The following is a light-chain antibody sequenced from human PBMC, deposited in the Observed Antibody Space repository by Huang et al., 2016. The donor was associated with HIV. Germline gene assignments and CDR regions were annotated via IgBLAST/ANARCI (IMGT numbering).Light chain of an antibody. CDR3: MQTLQTPLT. Sequence: DIVMTQSPLSLPVTPGEPASISCRSSQSLLHSNGYNYLEWFLQKPGQSPQLLIYLGAYRASGVPDRFSGSGSRTDFTLKISKVEAEDVGIYYCMQTLQTPLTFGQGTKLEIK. J-gene: IGKJ2*01. CDR2: LGA. V-gene: IGKV2-28*01. CDR1: QSLLHSNGYNY.